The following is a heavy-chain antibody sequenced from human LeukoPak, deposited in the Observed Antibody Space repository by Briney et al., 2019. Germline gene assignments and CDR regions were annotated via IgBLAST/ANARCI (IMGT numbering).Heavy chain of an antibody. CDR1: GYTLTELS. V-gene: IGHV1-24*01. CDR2: FDPEDGET. CDR3: ATWPLWSGYIFDY. J-gene: IGHJ4*02. D-gene: IGHD3-3*01. Sequence: ASVKVSCKVSGYTLTELSMHWVRQAPGKGLEWMGGFDPEDGETVYAQKFQGRVTMTEDTSTDTAYMELSSLRSEDTAVYYCATWPLWSGYIFDYWGQGTLVTVSS.